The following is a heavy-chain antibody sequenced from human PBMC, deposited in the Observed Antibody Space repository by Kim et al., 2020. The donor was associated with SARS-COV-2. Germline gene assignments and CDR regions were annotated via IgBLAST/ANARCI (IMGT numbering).Heavy chain of an antibody. D-gene: IGHD1-26*01. Sequence: NPSLKTRVTISDDTSKNQFSLKLSSVTAADTGVYYCARDVSGSYLSWFDPWGQGTLVTVSS. J-gene: IGHJ5*02. CDR3: ARDVSGSYLSWFDP. V-gene: IGHV4-59*01.